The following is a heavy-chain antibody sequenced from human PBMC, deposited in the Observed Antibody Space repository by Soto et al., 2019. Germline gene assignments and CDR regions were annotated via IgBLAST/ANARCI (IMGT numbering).Heavy chain of an antibody. D-gene: IGHD2-2*01. V-gene: IGHV5-10-1*01. Sequence: GESLKISCKGSGYSFTSYWISWVRQVPGKGLEWMGRIDPSDSYTNYSPSFQGHVTISADKSISTAYLQWSSLKASDTAMYYCARRNPHCSSTSCHDAFDIWGQGTMVTVSS. J-gene: IGHJ3*02. CDR2: IDPSDSYT. CDR1: GYSFTSYW. CDR3: ARRNPHCSSTSCHDAFDI.